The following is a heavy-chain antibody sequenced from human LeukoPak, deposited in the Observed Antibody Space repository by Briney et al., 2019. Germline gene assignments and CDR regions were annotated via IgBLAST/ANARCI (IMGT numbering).Heavy chain of an antibody. Sequence: GASVKVSCKASGYTFTSYAMHWVRQAPGQRLEWMGWINAGNGNTKYSQKFQGRVTITRDTSASTAYMELSSLRSEDTAVYYCARDPYDILTGYSPYYFDYWGQGTLVTVSS. CDR3: ARDPYDILTGYSPYYFDY. CDR1: GYTFTSYA. CDR2: INAGNGNT. J-gene: IGHJ4*02. V-gene: IGHV1-3*01. D-gene: IGHD3-9*01.